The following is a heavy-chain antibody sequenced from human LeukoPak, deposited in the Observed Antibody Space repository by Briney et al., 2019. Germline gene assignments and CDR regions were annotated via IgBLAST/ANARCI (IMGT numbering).Heavy chain of an antibody. CDR2: IYSGGST. J-gene: IGHJ3*02. D-gene: IGHD3-22*01. Sequence: GGSLRLSCAASGFTVSSNYMSWVRRAPGKGLEWVSVIYSGGSTYYADSVKGRFTISRDNSKNTLYLQMNSLRAEDTAVYYCARSPRIGYDSSGYTNIWGQGTMVTVSS. V-gene: IGHV3-53*01. CDR3: ARSPRIGYDSSGYTNI. CDR1: GFTVSSNY.